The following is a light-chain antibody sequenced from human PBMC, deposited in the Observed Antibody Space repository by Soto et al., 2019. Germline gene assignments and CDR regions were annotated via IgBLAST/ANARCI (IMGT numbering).Light chain of an antibody. CDR3: QQSWSIPRT. J-gene: IGKJ1*01. V-gene: IGKV1-39*01. CDR2: DAS. Sequence: DIQMTQSPSSLSASVRDRVSITCRASQSISSYLNWYQQKPGKAPKLLIYDASRLSSGVPSRFSGSGSGTDFTLTISSLQPEDFATYYCQQSWSIPRTFGQGTKVDIK. CDR1: QSISSY.